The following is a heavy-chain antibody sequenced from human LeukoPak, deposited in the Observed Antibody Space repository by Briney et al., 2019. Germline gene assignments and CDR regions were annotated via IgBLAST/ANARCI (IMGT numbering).Heavy chain of an antibody. CDR3: ARSERQADAFDI. J-gene: IGHJ3*02. V-gene: IGHV1-2*02. D-gene: IGHD1-1*01. CDR1: GYTFTGYY. Sequence: ASVKVSCKASGYTFTGYYMHWVRQAPGQGLEWMGWINPNSGDTNYAQKFQGRVTMTRDTSISTAYMELSRLRSDDTAVYYCARSERQADAFDIWGQGTMVTVSS. CDR2: INPNSGDT.